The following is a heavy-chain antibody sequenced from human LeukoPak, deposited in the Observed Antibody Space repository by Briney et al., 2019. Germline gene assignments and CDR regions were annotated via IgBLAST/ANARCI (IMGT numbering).Heavy chain of an antibody. CDR1: GGSFSGYY. D-gene: IGHD3-10*01. J-gene: IGHJ4*02. Sequence: SETLSLTCAAYGGSFSGYYWSWIRQPPGKGLEWIGEINHSGSTNYNPSLKSRVTISVDTSKNQFSLKLSSVTAADTAVYYCARVRGRGVTDYWGQGTLVTVSS. CDR2: INHSGST. CDR3: ARVRGRGVTDY. V-gene: IGHV4-34*01.